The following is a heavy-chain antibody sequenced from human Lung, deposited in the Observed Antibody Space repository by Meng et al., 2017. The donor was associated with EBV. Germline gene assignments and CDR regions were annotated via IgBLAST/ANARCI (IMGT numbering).Heavy chain of an antibody. J-gene: IGHJ4*02. CDR3: TSRSY. D-gene: IGHD3-10*01. CDR1: GFTFSGSA. Sequence: VGSGGGLVQPGGSLKLSCAASGFTFSGSAMHWVRQASGKGVEWVGRIRSKANNYATSFGASVEGRFTISRDDSNNTAYLQMNSLKTEDTAVYYCTSRSYWGQGTLVTVSS. V-gene: IGHV3-73*02. CDR2: IRSKANNYAT.